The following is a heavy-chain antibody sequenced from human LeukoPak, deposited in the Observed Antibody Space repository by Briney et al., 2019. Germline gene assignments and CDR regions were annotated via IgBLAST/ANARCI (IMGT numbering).Heavy chain of an antibody. J-gene: IGHJ4*02. CDR3: ARETVDTAMGPSFELDY. D-gene: IGHD5-18*01. Sequence: ASVKVSCKASGYTFTGYYMHWVRQAPGQGLEWMGWINPNSGGTNYAQKFQGRVTMTRDTSISTAYMELSRLRSEDTAVYYCARETVDTAMGPSFELDYWGQGTLVTVSS. CDR1: GYTFTGYY. CDR2: INPNSGGT. V-gene: IGHV1-2*02.